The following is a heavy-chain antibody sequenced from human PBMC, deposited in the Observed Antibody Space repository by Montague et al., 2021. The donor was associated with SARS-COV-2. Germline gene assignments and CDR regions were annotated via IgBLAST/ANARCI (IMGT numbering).Heavy chain of an antibody. J-gene: IGHJ6*03. V-gene: IGHV4-34*01. CDR1: GTSFSGYY. Sequence: SETLSLTCAVHGTSFSGYYWNWIRQPPGKGLEWIGEINHGGSTKYSPSLKSRLTISADTSKNQFSLKLTSVAAVDTAVYYCARLRDGVVPSPILGVGPYYSYYYMDVWGRGTTVTASS. CDR2: INHGGST. D-gene: IGHD3-10*01. CDR3: ARLRDGVVPSPILGVGPYYSYYYMDV.